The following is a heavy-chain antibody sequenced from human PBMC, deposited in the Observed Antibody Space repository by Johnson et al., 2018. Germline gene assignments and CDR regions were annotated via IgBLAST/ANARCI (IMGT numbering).Heavy chain of an antibody. CDR1: GYTFTRYD. CDR3: AGTVGDLDY. CDR2: MNPNSGYS. J-gene: IGHJ4*02. D-gene: IGHD4-17*01. V-gene: IGHV1-8*01. Sequence: QVQLVQSGAEVKKPGASVKVSCKASGYTFTRYDINWVRQATGQGLEWMGWMNPNSGYSGYGQKFQGRVTMSRDTSISTAYMELNSLRSEDTAIYYCAGTVGDLDYWGQGTLVTVSS.